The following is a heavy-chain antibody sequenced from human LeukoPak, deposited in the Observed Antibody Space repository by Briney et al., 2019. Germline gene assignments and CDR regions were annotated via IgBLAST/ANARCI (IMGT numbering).Heavy chain of an antibody. CDR3: ARDEWTVTTHCFDH. CDR1: GFTFSSYW. Sequence: PGGSLRLSCAASGFTFSSYWMSWVRQAPGKGLEWVANIKQDGSEKYYVDSVKGRFTISRDNAKNSLYLQMNSPRAEDTAVYYCARDEWTVTTHCFDHWGQGTLVTVSS. D-gene: IGHD4-17*01. J-gene: IGHJ4*02. V-gene: IGHV3-7*01. CDR2: IKQDGSEK.